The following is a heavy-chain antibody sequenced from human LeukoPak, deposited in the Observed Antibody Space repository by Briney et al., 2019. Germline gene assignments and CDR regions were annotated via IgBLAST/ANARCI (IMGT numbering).Heavy chain of an antibody. CDR1: GYTFTSYD. CDR3: ALPPDYYGSGSSRNPYDY. V-gene: IGHV1-8*03. D-gene: IGHD3-10*01. Sequence: ASVKVSCKASGYTFTSYDINWVRQATGQGLEWMGWMNPNSGNTGYAQKFQGRVTITRNTSISTAYMELSRLRSDDTAVYYCALPPDYYGSGSSRNPYDYWGQGTLVTVSS. J-gene: IGHJ4*02. CDR2: MNPNSGNT.